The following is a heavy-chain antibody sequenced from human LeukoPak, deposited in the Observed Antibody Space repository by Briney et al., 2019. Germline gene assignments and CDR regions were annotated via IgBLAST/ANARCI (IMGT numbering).Heavy chain of an antibody. J-gene: IGHJ4*02. CDR2: IYSGGST. CDR3: ARRYFDY. Sequence: GGSLRLSCAASGFTVSTNYMSWVRQAPGKGLEWVSVIYSGGSTYYADSVKGRFTISRDNAKNSLYLQMNSLRAEDTAVYYCARRYFDYWGQGTLVTVSS. V-gene: IGHV3-53*01. CDR1: GFTVSTNY.